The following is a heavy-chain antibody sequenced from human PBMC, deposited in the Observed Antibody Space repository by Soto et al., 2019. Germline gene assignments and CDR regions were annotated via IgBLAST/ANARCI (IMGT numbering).Heavy chain of an antibody. CDR2: ISGGST. Sequence: EVQLLESGGGLVQPGGSLRLSCAASGFTFGSYAMGWVRQAPGKGLEWVSTISGGSTYYADSVKGRFTISRDISKNTQYLQMNSLRAEDTALYYCAKDRERGGYDSDFDYWGQGTLVTVSS. CDR3: AKDRERGGYDSDFDY. D-gene: IGHD3-3*01. J-gene: IGHJ4*02. CDR1: GFTFGSYA. V-gene: IGHV3-23*01.